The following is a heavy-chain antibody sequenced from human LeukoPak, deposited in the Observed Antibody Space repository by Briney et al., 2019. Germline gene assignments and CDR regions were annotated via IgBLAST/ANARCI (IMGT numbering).Heavy chain of an antibody. CDR2: IYTSGSA. CDR1: GGSISSSSYY. CDR3: ARAAARHSEYCSGGSCYSRDYYYMDV. D-gene: IGHD2-15*01. V-gene: IGHV4-61*02. J-gene: IGHJ6*03. Sequence: PSETLSLTCTVSGGSISSSSYYWSWIRQPAGKGLEWIGRIYTSGSANYNPSLKSRVTISVDTSKNQVSLKLSSLNAADTAVYYCARAAARHSEYCSGGSCYSRDYYYMDVWGKGTTVTVSS.